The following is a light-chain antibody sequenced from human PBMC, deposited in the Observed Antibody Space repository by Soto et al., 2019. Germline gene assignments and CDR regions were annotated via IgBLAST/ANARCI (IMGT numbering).Light chain of an antibody. V-gene: IGKV2-28*01. J-gene: IGKJ1*01. CDR2: LGS. Sequence: DIVMTQSPLSLAVTPGEPASISCRSSQDLLHSNGYNYLDWYLQKPGQSPQLLIYLGSNRASGVPDRFSGSGSGTDFTLKISRVEAEDVGVYYCMQSLQTPPWTFGQGTKVEIK. CDR1: QDLLHSNGYNY. CDR3: MQSLQTPPWT.